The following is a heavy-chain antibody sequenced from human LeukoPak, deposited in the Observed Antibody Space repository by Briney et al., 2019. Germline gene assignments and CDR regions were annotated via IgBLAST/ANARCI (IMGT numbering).Heavy chain of an antibody. V-gene: IGHV3-69-1*01. Sequence: PGGSLRLSCSASGVSLSNVWMRCVRHTPEGGVECVSSINSSTYIYYADSVKGRFTISRDNAKNSLYLQMTSVRAEDTAVYYCARDGPVDYWGQGTLVTVSS. J-gene: IGHJ4*02. CDR1: GVSLSNVW. CDR2: INSSTYI. CDR3: ARDGPVDY.